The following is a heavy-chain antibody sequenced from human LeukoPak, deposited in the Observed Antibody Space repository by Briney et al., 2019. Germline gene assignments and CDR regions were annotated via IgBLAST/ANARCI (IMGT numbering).Heavy chain of an antibody. Sequence: GGSLRLSCAASGFTFSSYAMHWVRQAPGKGLEWVAVISYDGSNKYYADSVKGRFTISGDNSKNTLYLQMNSLRAEDTAVYYCARDLHYDSSGPFDYWGQGTLVTVSS. J-gene: IGHJ4*02. CDR1: GFTFSSYA. D-gene: IGHD3-22*01. CDR2: ISYDGSNK. CDR3: ARDLHYDSSGPFDY. V-gene: IGHV3-30*04.